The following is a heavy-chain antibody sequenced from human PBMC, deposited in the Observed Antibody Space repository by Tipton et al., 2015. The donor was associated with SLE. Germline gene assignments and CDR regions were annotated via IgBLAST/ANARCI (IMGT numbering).Heavy chain of an antibody. D-gene: IGHD3-22*01. CDR3: ARGPTYYYDSSGYSPRYYFDY. V-gene: IGHV3-11*04. Sequence: SLRLSCAASGFTFSDYYMSWIRQAPGKGLEWASYISSSGSTIYYADSVKGRFTISRDNAKNTLYLQMNSLRAEDTAVYYCARGPTYYYDSSGYSPRYYFDYWGQGTLVTVSS. CDR1: GFTFSDYY. J-gene: IGHJ4*02. CDR2: ISSSGSTI.